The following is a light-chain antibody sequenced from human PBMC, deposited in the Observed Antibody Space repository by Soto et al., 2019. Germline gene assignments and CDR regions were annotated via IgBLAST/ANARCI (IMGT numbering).Light chain of an antibody. J-gene: IGKJ4*01. Sequence: EIVLTQSPATLSLSPGERATLSCRASQSVSSNYSAWYQQKPGEATKLLIYGASSSATIIPDRCSGSGSEADFILPIIRREPEEYAIYYCQQSGKTLPLTFGGGTKVEI. CDR2: GAS. CDR3: QQSGKTLPLT. CDR1: QSVSSNY. V-gene: IGKV3-20*01.